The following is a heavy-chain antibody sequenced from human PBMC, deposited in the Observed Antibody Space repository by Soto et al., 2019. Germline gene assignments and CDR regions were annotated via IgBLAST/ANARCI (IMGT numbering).Heavy chain of an antibody. Sequence: PGGSLRLSCAASGFTFSSYGMHWVRQAPGKGLEWVAVISYDGSNKYYADSVKGRFTISRDNSKNTLYLQMNSLRAEDTAVYYCAKDLFRVVVVAATPGYYGMDVWGQGTTVTGSS. V-gene: IGHV3-30*18. CDR3: AKDLFRVVVVAATPGYYGMDV. J-gene: IGHJ6*02. CDR2: ISYDGSNK. D-gene: IGHD2-15*01. CDR1: GFTFSSYG.